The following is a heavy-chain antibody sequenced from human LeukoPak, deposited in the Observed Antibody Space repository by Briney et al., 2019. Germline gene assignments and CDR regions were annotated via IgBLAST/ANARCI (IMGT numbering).Heavy chain of an antibody. V-gene: IGHV1-69*04. D-gene: IGHD3-22*01. J-gene: IGHJ3*02. CDR2: IIPVLGIA. CDR1: GGTFSSYA. Sequence: SVKVSCKASGGTFSSYAISWVRQAPGQGLEWMGRIIPVLGIANYAQKFQGRVTITPDKSTSTAYMALSSLRSEDTAVYYCASKKYYYDSSGYHDAFDIWGPGTLVTVSS. CDR3: ASKKYYYDSSGYHDAFDI.